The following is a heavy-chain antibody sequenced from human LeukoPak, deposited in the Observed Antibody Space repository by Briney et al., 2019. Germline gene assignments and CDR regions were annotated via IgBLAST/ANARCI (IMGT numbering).Heavy chain of an antibody. CDR3: ARGWGVTAYFDY. CDR2: IYPGDSDT. CDR1: GYSFTSYW. D-gene: IGHD3-10*01. V-gene: IGHV5-51*01. Sequence: GESLKISCKGSGYSFTSYWIGWVRQMPGKGLVWMGIIYPGDSDTRYSPPFQGQVTISADRSISTAYLQWSSLTASDTAMYYCARGWGVTAYFDYWGQGTLATVSS. J-gene: IGHJ4*02.